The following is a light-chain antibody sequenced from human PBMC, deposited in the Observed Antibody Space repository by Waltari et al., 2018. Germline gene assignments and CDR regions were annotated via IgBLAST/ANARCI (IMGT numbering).Light chain of an antibody. CDR2: GAY. J-gene: IGKJ1*01. V-gene: IGKV3-20*01. CDR1: QSVPSRY. CDR3: QQYDGSPMWS. Sequence: ETVLTQSQATLSLSPGDSATLSCRASQSVPSRYLAWYHQRPGQSTRLLIDGAYTRASGIPDRFSGRGSGTDFSLRISRVETEDFGVYYCQQYDGSPMWSFGLGTKVEVK.